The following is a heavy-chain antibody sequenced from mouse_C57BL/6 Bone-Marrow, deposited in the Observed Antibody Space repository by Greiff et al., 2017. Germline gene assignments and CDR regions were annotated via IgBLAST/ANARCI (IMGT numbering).Heavy chain of an antibody. V-gene: IGHV1-7*01. CDR2: INPSSGYT. J-gene: IGHJ4*01. CDR3: ARIGGYRYYYAMDY. Sequence: VQLQQSGAELAKPGASVKLSCKASGYTFTSYWMHWVKQRPGQGLEWIGYINPSSGYTTYNQKFKDKATLTVDKSSSTAYMQLSSLTYEDSAVSYYARIGGYRYYYAMDYGGQGTSVTVTS. CDR1: GYTFTSYW. D-gene: IGHD2-2*01.